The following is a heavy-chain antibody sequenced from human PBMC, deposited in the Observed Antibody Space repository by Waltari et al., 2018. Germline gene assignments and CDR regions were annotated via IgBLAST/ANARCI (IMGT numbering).Heavy chain of an antibody. CDR3: AKPFYNWDDPLHS. Sequence: EVQLLESGGGFVQPGGSLRLSCQASGLTSFTHAINWVRQAPGKGLEWFSSSSVSDATYYADSVKGRFTISRDYSDNTVYLQMDSLRADDTAVYFCAKPFYNWDDPLHSWGQGTPVTVSS. CDR2: SSVSDAT. CDR1: GLTSFTHA. V-gene: IGHV3-23*01. D-gene: IGHD1-20*01. J-gene: IGHJ1*01.